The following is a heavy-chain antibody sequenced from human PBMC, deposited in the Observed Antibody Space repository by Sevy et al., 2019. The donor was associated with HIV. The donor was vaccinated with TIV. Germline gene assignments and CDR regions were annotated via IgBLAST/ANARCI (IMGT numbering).Heavy chain of an antibody. D-gene: IGHD4-4*01. Sequence: ASVKVSCKASGGTXXXXALSXVLQAXGQGXXXMGGIIPXXXTTNFAQTFQGRVTITADESRSTAYMELSSLKPADTXXYYCARXXXXXXXXTTXXXXXXWGXXXLVTVSS. CDR1: GGTXXXXA. CDR2: IIPXXXTT. CDR3: ARXXXXXXXXTTXXXXXX. J-gene: IGHJ1*01. V-gene: IGHV1-69*13.